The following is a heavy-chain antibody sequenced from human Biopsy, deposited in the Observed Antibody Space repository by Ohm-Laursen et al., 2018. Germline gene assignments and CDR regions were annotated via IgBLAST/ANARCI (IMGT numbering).Heavy chain of an antibody. CDR1: GGSISSDY. CDR3: ARRDYRNGFKFDF. CDR2: IYYSGST. J-gene: IGHJ4*02. D-gene: IGHD3-16*01. V-gene: IGHV4-59*08. Sequence: SDTLSLTCTVSGGSISSDYWSWIRQTPGKGLEWIGYIYYSGSTNYNPSLKSRVIMSVDTSKNQFSLRLSSVTAADTAVYYCARRDYRNGFKFDFWGQGTLVTVSS.